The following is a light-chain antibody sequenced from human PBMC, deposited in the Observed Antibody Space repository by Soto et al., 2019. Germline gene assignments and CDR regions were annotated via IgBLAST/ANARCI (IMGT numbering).Light chain of an antibody. J-gene: IGKJ1*01. V-gene: IGKV1-5*03. CDR2: KAS. CDR1: QSISSW. Sequence: DIQMTQSPSTLSASVGDRVTITCRASQSISSWLAWYQQKPGKVPNLLIYKASTLESGVPSRFSGSGSGTEFTLPISSLQPDDFATYYCQHYKSYPWTFGQGTKVEIK. CDR3: QHYKSYPWT.